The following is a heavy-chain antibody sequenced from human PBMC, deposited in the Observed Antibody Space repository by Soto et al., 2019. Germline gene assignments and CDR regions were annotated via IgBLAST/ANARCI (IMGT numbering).Heavy chain of an antibody. D-gene: IGHD3-22*01. CDR1: GGTFSSYA. V-gene: IGHV1-69*13. CDR2: IIPIFGTA. Sequence: ASVKVSCKASGGTFSSYAISWVRQAPGQGLEWMGGIIPIFGTANYAQKFQGRVTITADESTSTAYMELSSLRSEDTAVYYCARAHYDSSGYYSSSSRHFDYWGQGTLVTVSS. CDR3: ARAHYDSSGYYSSSSRHFDY. J-gene: IGHJ4*02.